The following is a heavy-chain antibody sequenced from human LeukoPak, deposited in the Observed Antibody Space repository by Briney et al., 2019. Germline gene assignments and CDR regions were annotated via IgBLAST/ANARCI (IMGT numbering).Heavy chain of an antibody. V-gene: IGHV1-2*02. Sequence: ASGKVSCKASGYTFTGYYMHWVRQAPGQGLEWMGWINPNSGGTNYAQKFQGRVTMTRDTSISTAYMELSRLRSDDTAVYYCAREGGGYCSSTSCRDPFDYWGQGTLVTVSS. CDR3: AREGGGYCSSTSCRDPFDY. D-gene: IGHD2-2*01. CDR2: INPNSGGT. CDR1: GYTFTGYY. J-gene: IGHJ4*02.